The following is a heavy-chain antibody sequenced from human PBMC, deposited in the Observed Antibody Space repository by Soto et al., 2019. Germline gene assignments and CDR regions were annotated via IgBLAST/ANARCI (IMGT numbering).Heavy chain of an antibody. J-gene: IGHJ4*02. D-gene: IGHD2-15*01. CDR3: AMDLYGGSSRFDY. V-gene: IGHV3-30*03. CDR2: ISSDGLNK. Sequence: QVQLVESGGGAVQPGRSLRLSCAASGFTFSNNGIHWVRQAPGKGLEWVAVISSDGLNKYYADSVKGRFTISRDNSKNTMFLQMNSLRVEDTAVYYCAMDLYGGSSRFDYWGRGTLVTVSS. CDR1: GFTFSNNG.